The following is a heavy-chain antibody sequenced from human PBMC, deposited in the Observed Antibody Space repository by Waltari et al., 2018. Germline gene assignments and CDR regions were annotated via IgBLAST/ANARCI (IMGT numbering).Heavy chain of an antibody. CDR1: GFTFGRSA. D-gene: IGHD1-26*01. CDR2: MSGVGGTI. J-gene: IGHJ6*02. V-gene: IGHV3-23*04. Sequence: EVQLVESGGGLVQPGGSLRLTCEASGFTFGRSARTWVRQVPGKGLEWLSAMSGVGGTIYYADSVQGRFIISRDPSKNTLFLQLNSLRVEDTAVYFCAKSLSDPTVGGLDVWGQGTPVTVSS. CDR3: AKSLSDPTVGGLDV.